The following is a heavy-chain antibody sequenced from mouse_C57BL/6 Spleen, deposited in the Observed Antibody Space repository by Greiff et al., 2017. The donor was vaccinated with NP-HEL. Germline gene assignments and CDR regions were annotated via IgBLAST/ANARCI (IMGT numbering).Heavy chain of an antibody. CDR2: INPGSGGT. V-gene: IGHV1-54*01. CDR3: ARGGSSYWYFDV. J-gene: IGHJ1*03. Sequence: QVQLKESGAELVRPGTSVKVSCKASGYAFTNYLIEWVKQRPGQGLEWIGVINPGSGGTNYNEKFKGKATLTADKSSSTAYMQLSSPTSEDSAVYFCARGGSSYWYFDVWGTGTTVTVSS. CDR1: GYAFTNYL. D-gene: IGHD1-1*01.